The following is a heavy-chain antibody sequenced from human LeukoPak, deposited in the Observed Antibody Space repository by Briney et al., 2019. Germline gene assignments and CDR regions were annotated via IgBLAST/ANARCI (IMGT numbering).Heavy chain of an antibody. CDR1: GYTFTSYD. D-gene: IGHD5-12*01. Sequence: ASVKVSCKASGYTFTSYDINWVRQATGQGLEWMGWMNPNSGNTGYAQKFQGRVTMTRNTSISTAYMELSSLRSEDTAVYYCARYFMGIVASSPNAFDYWGQGTLVTVSS. CDR2: MNPNSGNT. V-gene: IGHV1-8*01. J-gene: IGHJ4*02. CDR3: ARYFMGIVASSPNAFDY.